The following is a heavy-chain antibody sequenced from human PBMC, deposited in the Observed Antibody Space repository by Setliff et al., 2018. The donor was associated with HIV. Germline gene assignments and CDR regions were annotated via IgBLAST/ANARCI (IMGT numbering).Heavy chain of an antibody. Sequence: ASVKVSCKASGYTFTGYYVHWVRQAPGQGLEWMGWINPNNGVTNYAQQFQGRVTMTRDTSISTAYMELNRQGSDDTAVYYCAKEGGTTEGNIVIVTAPFFYLDVWGRGTLVTVSS. CDR2: INPNNGVT. CDR3: AKEGGTTEGNIVIVTAPFFYLDV. V-gene: IGHV1-2*02. J-gene: IGHJ2*01. CDR1: GYTFTGYY. D-gene: IGHD2-21*02.